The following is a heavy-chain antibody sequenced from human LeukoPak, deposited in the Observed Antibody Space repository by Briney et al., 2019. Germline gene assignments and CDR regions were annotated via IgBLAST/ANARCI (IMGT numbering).Heavy chain of an antibody. CDR3: ARDRHYYYGSGIYYYH. D-gene: IGHD3-10*01. V-gene: IGHV4-34*01. CDR2: INHSGST. Sequence: SETLSLTCAVYGGSFSGYYWSWIRQPPGKGLEWIGEINHSGSTNYNPSLKSRVTISVDTSKNQFSLKLSSVTAADTAVYYCARDRHYYYGSGIYYYHWGQGTLVTVSS. CDR1: GGSFSGYY. J-gene: IGHJ5*02.